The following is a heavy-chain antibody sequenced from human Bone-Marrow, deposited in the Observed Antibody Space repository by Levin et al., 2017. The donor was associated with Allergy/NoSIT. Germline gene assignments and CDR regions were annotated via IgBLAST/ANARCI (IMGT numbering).Heavy chain of an antibody. V-gene: IGHV3-74*01. Sequence: GESLKISCAASGFSFSDYWMHWVRQAPGKGPVWLSRINSDGSSISYVDSVKGRFTISRDNARNTVYLQMNSLSAEDTATYYCATATRPQYYFYMDVWGKGTTVTVSS. J-gene: IGHJ6*03. D-gene: IGHD2/OR15-2a*01. CDR2: INSDGSSI. CDR3: ATATRPQYYFYMDV. CDR1: GFSFSDYW.